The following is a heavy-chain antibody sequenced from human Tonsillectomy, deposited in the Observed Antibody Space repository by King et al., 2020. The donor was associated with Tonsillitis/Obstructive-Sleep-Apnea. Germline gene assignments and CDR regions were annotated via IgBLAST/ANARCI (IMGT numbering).Heavy chain of an antibody. J-gene: IGHJ3*02. CDR3: AREGGYCSSTSCHGDHDAFDI. D-gene: IGHD2-2*03. CDR2: INSDGSST. V-gene: IGHV3-74*01. Sequence: VQLVESGGGLVQPGGSLRLSCAASGFTFSSYWMHWVRQAPGKGLVWVSRINSDGSSTSYADSVKGRFTISRDNAKNTLYLQMNSLRAEDTAVYYCAREGGYCSSTSCHGDHDAFDIWGQGTMVTVSS. CDR1: GFTFSSYW.